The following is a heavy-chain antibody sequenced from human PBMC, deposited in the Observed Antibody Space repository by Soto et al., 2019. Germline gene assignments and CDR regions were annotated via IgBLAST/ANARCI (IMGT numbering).Heavy chain of an antibody. J-gene: IGHJ5*02. CDR3: ARHHVTRRETEMGYFDWLPYFNWFDP. CDR1: GGSISSSSYY. V-gene: IGHV4-39*01. CDR2: IYYSGST. Sequence: PSETLSLTCTVSGGSISSSSYYWGWIRQPPGKGLEWIGSIYYSGSTYYNPSLKSRVTISVDTSKNQFSLKLSSVTAADTAVYYCARHHVTRRETEMGYFDWLPYFNWFDPWGQRTPVTVSS. D-gene: IGHD3-9*01.